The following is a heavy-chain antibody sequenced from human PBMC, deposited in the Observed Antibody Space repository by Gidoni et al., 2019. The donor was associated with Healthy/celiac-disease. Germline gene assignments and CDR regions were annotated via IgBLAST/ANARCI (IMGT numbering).Heavy chain of an antibody. Sequence: VQSGAEVKKPGSSVKVSCKASGGTFSSYAISWVRQAPGQGLEWMGGIIPIFGTANYAQKFQGRVTITADESTSTAYMELSSLRSEGTAVYYCARTLYYYGRRAPAAPDYWGQGTLVTVSS. V-gene: IGHV1-69*01. CDR3: ARTLYYYGRRAPAAPDY. D-gene: IGHD3-10*01. CDR2: IIPIFGTA. CDR1: GGTFSSYA. J-gene: IGHJ4*02.